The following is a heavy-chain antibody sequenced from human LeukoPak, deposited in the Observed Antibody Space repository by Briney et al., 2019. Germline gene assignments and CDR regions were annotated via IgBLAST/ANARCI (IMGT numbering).Heavy chain of an antibody. D-gene: IGHD2-21*02. CDR1: GYTFTGYY. Sequence: ASVKVSCMASGYTFTGYYMHWVRQAPGQGLEWMGWINPNSGGTNYAQKFQGRVTMTRDTSISTAYMELSRLRSDDTAVYYCALSGRLLFRGGFDPWGQGTLVTVSS. CDR2: INPNSGGT. V-gene: IGHV1-2*02. CDR3: ALSGRLLFRGGFDP. J-gene: IGHJ5*02.